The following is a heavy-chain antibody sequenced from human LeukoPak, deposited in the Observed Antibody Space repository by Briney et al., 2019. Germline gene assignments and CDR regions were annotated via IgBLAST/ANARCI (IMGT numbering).Heavy chain of an antibody. D-gene: IGHD3-3*01. V-gene: IGHV4-59*01. CDR2: IYYSGST. Sequence: SETLSLTCTVSGGSISSYYWSWIRQPPGKGLEWIGYIYYSGSTNYNPSLKSRVTISVDTSKNQFSLKLSSVTAADTAVYYCARGPDYDFWSGYYTGFDYWGQGTLVTVSS. CDR1: GGSISSYY. J-gene: IGHJ4*02. CDR3: ARGPDYDFWSGYYTGFDY.